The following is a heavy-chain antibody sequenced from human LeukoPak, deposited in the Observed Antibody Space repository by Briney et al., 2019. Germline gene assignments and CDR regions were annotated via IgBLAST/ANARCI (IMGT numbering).Heavy chain of an antibody. J-gene: IGHJ4*02. CDR2: IHHSGST. Sequence: SGTLSLTCAVSGGSINRCNCWSWVRQPPGKGLEWIGEIHHSGSTNYNSSLKSRVTISVDTSKHQFSLKLTSVTAADTAVYYCWCSGYESGCDYWGQGTLVTVSS. V-gene: IGHV4-4*02. D-gene: IGHD5-12*01. CDR1: GGSINRCNC. CDR3: WCSGYESGCDY.